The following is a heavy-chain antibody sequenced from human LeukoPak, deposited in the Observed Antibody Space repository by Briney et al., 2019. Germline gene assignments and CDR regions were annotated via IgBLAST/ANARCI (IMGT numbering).Heavy chain of an antibody. CDR1: GFNFDRYT. CDR2: AGWAGGTT. CDR3: ARDGYYYDSSGYYPFDY. D-gene: IGHD3-22*01. Sequence: GGSLRLSCATSGFNFDRYTIHWVRQAPGKGLEWVSLAGWAGGTTFYSDSVRGRFTISRDSGRKSVYLQMNSLRAEDTAVYYCARDGYYYDSSGYYPFDYWGQGTLVTVSS. J-gene: IGHJ4*02. V-gene: IGHV3-43*01.